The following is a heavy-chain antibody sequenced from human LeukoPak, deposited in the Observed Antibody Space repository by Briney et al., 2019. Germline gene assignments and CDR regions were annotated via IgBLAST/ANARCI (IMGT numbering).Heavy chain of an antibody. CDR3: VRDFGGEDDF. CDR2: INEDGRRT. D-gene: IGHD2-15*01. Sequence: GGSLRLSCAASGFTLSSYWMHWVCQAPGERLVWVSRINEDGRRTDSAGSVRGRFTISRDIAKNTLILQMNSLRVEDTAVYYCVRDFGGEDDFWGQGTLVTVSS. CDR1: GFTLSSYW. V-gene: IGHV3-74*01. J-gene: IGHJ4*02.